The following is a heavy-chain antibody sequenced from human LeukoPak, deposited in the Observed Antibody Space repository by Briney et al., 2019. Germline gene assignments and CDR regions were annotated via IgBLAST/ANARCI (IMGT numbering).Heavy chain of an antibody. J-gene: IGHJ4*02. CDR2: IKTKTDGGTS. D-gene: IGHD3-22*01. V-gene: IGHV3-15*01. CDR1: GFTFSNAW. CDR3: TTAPRYDSSGYQGFDY. Sequence: GGSLRLSCAASGFTFSNAWMNWVRQAPGKGLEWVGRIKTKTDGGTSDYAAPVKSRFTISRDDSKNTLYLQMNSLKTEDTAVYYCTTAPRYDSSGYQGFDYWGQGTLVTVSS.